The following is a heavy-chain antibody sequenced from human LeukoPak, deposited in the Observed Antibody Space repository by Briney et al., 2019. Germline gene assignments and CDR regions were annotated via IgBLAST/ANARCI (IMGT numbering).Heavy chain of an antibody. CDR2: IYHSGSS. V-gene: IGHV4-38-2*02. CDR1: GYSISSGYY. Sequence: SGTLSLTCTVSGYSISSGYYWGWIRQPPGKGLEWIGSIYHSGSSYYNPSLNSRATMSVDTSKNQFSLKLSSVTAADTAVYYCARHGAFYYGSGSSGFDYWGQGTMVTVSS. J-gene: IGHJ4*02. D-gene: IGHD3-10*01. CDR3: ARHGAFYYGSGSSGFDY.